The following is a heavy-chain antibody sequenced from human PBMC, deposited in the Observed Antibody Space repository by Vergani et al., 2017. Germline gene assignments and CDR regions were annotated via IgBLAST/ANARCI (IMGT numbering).Heavy chain of an antibody. Sequence: QVQLVQSGAEVKKPGASVKVSCKASGYTFTSYGISWVRQAPGQGLEWMGWINTNTGNPTYAQGFTGRLVFSLDTSVSTAYLQISSLKAEDSAVYYCVRALFIVYYYYFALDVWGKGTTVTVSS. CDR3: VRALFIVYYYYFALDV. CDR2: INTNTGNP. CDR1: GYTFTSYG. D-gene: IGHD3-16*02. J-gene: IGHJ6*04. V-gene: IGHV7-4-1*02.